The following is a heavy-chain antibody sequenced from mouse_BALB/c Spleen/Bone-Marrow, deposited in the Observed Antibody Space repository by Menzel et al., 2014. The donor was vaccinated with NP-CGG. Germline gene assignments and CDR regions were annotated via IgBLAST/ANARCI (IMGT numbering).Heavy chain of an antibody. J-gene: IGHJ2*01. CDR3: ARHHRFAYYFDY. CDR1: GYTFTNSW. V-gene: IGHV1S130*01. Sequence: QVQLQQSGSVLVRPGASVKLSCKVSGYTFTNSWIHWAKQRPGQGLEWIGEIRPNSGNTNYNEKFKGKATLTVDTSSSTACVDLSSLTSEDSAVYYCARHHRFAYYFDYWGQGTTLTVSS. CDR2: IRPNSGNT.